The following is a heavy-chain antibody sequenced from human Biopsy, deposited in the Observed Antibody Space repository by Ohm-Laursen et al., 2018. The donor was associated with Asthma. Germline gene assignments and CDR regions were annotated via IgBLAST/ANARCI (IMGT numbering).Heavy chain of an antibody. CDR2: IHNTGNT. CDR3: ARDPYGGNAAYYYGVDV. J-gene: IGHJ6*02. V-gene: IGHV4-31*03. CDR1: GGSINSGGDY. Sequence: SETLSLTCTVSGGSINSGGDYWTWGPPTPGEGVLWVGYIHNTGNTYYNPSLKSRVTLSVDTSKNQFSLKLSSVTAADTAVYYCARDPYGGNAAYYYGVDVWGQGTTVTVSS. D-gene: IGHD4-23*01.